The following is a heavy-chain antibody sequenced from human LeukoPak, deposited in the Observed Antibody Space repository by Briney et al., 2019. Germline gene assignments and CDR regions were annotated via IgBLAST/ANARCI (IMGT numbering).Heavy chain of an antibody. CDR2: IYPGDSDT. CDR3: ARDGQNSHHCSGGSCYGSDQQFDY. CDR1: GYSFTSYW. D-gene: IGHD2-15*01. J-gene: IGHJ4*02. Sequence: GESLKISCKGSGYSFTSYWIGWVRQMPGKGLEWMGIIYPGDSDTRYSPSFQGQVTISADKSISTAYLQWSSLKASDTAMYYCARDGQNSHHCSGGSCYGSDQQFDYWGQGTLVTVSS. V-gene: IGHV5-51*01.